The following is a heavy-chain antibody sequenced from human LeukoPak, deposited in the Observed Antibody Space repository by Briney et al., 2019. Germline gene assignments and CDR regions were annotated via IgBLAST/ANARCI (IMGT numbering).Heavy chain of an antibody. CDR2: ISGSGGRT. CDR3: AKSPPRCSGGSCYGY. CDR1: GFTFSSYT. D-gene: IGHD2-15*01. V-gene: IGHV3-23*01. J-gene: IGHJ4*02. Sequence: GGSLRLFCAASGFTFSSYTMSWVRQAPGKGLEWVSGISGSGGRTDYADSVKGRFTISRDNSKNTLYLQMSSLRADDTALYYCAKSPPRCSGGSCYGYWGQGTLVTVSS.